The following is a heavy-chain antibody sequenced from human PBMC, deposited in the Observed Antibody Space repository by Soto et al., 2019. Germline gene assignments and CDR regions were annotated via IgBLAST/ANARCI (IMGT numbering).Heavy chain of an antibody. J-gene: IGHJ4*02. CDR3: TACEVVAAGAGPFHY. CDR1: GFVFSIYT. D-gene: IGHD6-13*01. CDR2: ISAGGDYI. V-gene: IGHV3-21*01. Sequence: AGGSLRLSCAASGFVFSIYTMNWVRQAPGKGLEWVSSISAGGDYIYYGDSVKGRFTISRDNAKNSLYLQMHSLSAEDTAVYYCTACEVVAAGAGPFHYWGQGTLVTVSS.